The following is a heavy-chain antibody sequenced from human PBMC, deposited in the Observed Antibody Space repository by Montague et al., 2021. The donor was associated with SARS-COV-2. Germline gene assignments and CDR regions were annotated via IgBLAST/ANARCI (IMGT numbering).Heavy chain of an antibody. V-gene: IGHV4-59*08. J-gene: IGHJ4*02. CDR2: VLYNKGT. D-gene: IGHD2-8*01. Sequence: SETLSLTCTVSGVSVTDYYWSWIRQPPGKGLEWVGDVLYNKGTNFNPSLKSRVAISVDTSKNQFSLRLTSVTAADTAFYYCVRHPHYVDFNGPPDLWGQGTLVTVSS. CDR1: GVSVTDYY. CDR3: VRHPHYVDFNGPPDL.